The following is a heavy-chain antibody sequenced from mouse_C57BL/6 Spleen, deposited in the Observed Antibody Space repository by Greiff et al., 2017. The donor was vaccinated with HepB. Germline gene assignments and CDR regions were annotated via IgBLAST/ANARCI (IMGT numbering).Heavy chain of an antibody. CDR2: ISDGGSYT. D-gene: IGHD2-1*01. CDR3: ARDPDGNYGFAY. V-gene: IGHV5-4*01. J-gene: IGHJ3*01. CDR1: GFTFSSYA. Sequence: EVQRVESGGGLVKPGGSLKLSCAASGFTFSSYAMSWVRQTPEKRLEWVATISDGGSYTYYPDNVKGRFTISRDNAKNNLYLQMSHLKSEDTAMYYCARDPDGNYGFAYWGQGTLVTVSA.